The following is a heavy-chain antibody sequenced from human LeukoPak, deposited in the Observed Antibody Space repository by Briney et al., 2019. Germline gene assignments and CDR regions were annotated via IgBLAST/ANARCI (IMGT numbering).Heavy chain of an antibody. CDR3: ARDPRHRVDYDFWSGYYTDRDYYFDY. CDR2: IYYSGST. D-gene: IGHD3-3*01. Sequence: SETLSLTCTVSGGSISSYYWSWIRQPPGKGLEWIGYIYYSGSTNYNPSLKSRVTISVDTSKNQFSLKLSSVTAADTAVYYCARDPRHRVDYDFWSGYYTDRDYYFDYWGQGTLVTVSS. CDR1: GGSISSYY. J-gene: IGHJ4*02. V-gene: IGHV4-59*12.